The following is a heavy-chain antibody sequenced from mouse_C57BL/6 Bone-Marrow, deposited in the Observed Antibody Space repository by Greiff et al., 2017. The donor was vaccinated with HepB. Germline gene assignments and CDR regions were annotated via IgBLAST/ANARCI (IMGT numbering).Heavy chain of an antibody. CDR2: ISSGSSTI. CDR3: ARGYYYGSSPFAY. Sequence: EVKVVESGGGLVKPGGSLKLSCAASGFTFSDYGMHWVRQAPEKGLEWVAYISSGSSTIYYADTVKGRFTISRDNAKNTLFLQRTSLRSEDTAMYYCARGYYYGSSPFAYWGQGTLVTVSA. V-gene: IGHV5-17*01. D-gene: IGHD1-1*01. CDR1: GFTFSDYG. J-gene: IGHJ3*01.